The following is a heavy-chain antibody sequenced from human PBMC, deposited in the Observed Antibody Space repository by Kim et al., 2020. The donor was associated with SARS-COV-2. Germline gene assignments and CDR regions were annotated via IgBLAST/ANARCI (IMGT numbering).Heavy chain of an antibody. Sequence: TNYNPSLKSRVSMSVDKSENQFSLRLHSVTAADTALYYCAKHNDYSFDIWGQGTMVTVSS. CDR2: T. V-gene: IGHV4-4*02. CDR3: AKHNDYSFDI. D-gene: IGHD4-17*01. J-gene: IGHJ3*02.